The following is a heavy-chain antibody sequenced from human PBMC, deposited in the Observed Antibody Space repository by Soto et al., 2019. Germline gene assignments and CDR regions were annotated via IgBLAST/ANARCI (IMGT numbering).Heavy chain of an antibody. CDR3: AKDCYRSSLYYYGMDV. Sequence: QVQLVESGGGVVQPGRSLRLSCAVSGFIFSSYGMHWVRQAPGKGVEWVAVISFDGSNKYHEDSVQGRLTISRDNSKNLLYLQLNSLSSEDTAVYYCAKDCYRSSLYYYGMDVWGQGTTVTVS. J-gene: IGHJ6*02. CDR1: GFIFSSYG. CDR2: ISFDGSNK. D-gene: IGHD3-16*02. V-gene: IGHV3-30*18.